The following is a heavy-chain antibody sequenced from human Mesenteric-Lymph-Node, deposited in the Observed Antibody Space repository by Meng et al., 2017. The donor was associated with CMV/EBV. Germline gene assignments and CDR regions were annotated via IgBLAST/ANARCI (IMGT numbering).Heavy chain of an antibody. CDR2: SGNKVVGTFGT. J-gene: IGHJ4*02. D-gene: IGHD1-26*01. CDR3: TKGVGGTSIYDD. Sequence: GESLKISCAASGFTFTDHFMGWVRQAPGKGLEWVAHSGNKVVGTFGTEYAASVNGRFTISRDESESSLFLQMNSLKTEDTAVYYCTKGVGGTSIYDDWGQGVLVTVSS. V-gene: IGHV3-72*01. CDR1: GFTFTDHF.